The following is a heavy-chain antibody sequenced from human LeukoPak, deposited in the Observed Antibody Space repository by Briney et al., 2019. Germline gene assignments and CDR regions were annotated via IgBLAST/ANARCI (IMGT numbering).Heavy chain of an antibody. J-gene: IGHJ6*03. CDR3: ARDGAAGDISYYDYYMDV. D-gene: IGHD3-10*01. CDR1: GINLSSNY. V-gene: IGHV3-53*01. CDR2: IYSSGTT. Sequence: GGSLRLSCAASGINLSSNYMSWVRQAPGKGLEWVSVIYSSGTTYYADSVRGRFSISRDNFKNTVYLQMNRLRAEDTAVYYCARDGAAGDISYYDYYMDVWGKGTTVTVSS.